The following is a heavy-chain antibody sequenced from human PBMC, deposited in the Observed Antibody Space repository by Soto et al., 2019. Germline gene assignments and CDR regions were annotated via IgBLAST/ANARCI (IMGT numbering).Heavy chain of an antibody. Sequence: EVQLVESGGGLVQPGGSLTLSCAASGFTFSSYWMNWVRQAPGKGLEWVANIDQDGSTTDYVGSVKGRFTISRDNAKKSLYLKMNSLRGEDTAFYYCASDLYSGTSDYWGQGTVVTVSS. CDR3: ASDLYSGTSDY. D-gene: IGHD1-26*01. CDR2: IDQDGSTT. CDR1: GFTFSSYW. J-gene: IGHJ4*02. V-gene: IGHV3-7*05.